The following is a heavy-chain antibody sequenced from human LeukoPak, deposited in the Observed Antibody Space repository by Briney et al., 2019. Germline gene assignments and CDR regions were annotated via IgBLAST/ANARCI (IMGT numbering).Heavy chain of an antibody. CDR1: GSISSYY. CDR2: IYTSGST. Sequence: SETLSLTCTVSGSISSYYWSWIRQPPGKGLEWIGYIYTSGSTNYNPSLKSRVTISVDTSKNRFSLDLSSVTAADTAVYYCARQKCTSTSCLTKNAFDIWGQGTMVTVSS. J-gene: IGHJ3*02. V-gene: IGHV4-4*09. D-gene: IGHD2-2*01. CDR3: ARQKCTSTSCLTKNAFDI.